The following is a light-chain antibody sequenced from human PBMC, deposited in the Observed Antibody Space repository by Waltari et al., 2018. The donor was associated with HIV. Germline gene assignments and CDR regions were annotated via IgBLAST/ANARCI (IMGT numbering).Light chain of an antibody. Sequence: DIQMTQSPSSLSASVGDRVTITCRASQTISSYLNWYQQKPGKAPKLLIYAASSLQSGVPSRCSGSGSGTDFTLTISSLQPEDSATYYCQQSYSPLTFGGGTKVEIK. CDR2: AAS. V-gene: IGKV1-39*01. J-gene: IGKJ4*01. CDR3: QQSYSPLT. CDR1: QTISSY.